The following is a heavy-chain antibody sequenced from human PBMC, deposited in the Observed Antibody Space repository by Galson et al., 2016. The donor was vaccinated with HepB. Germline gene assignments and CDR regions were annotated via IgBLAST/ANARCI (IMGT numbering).Heavy chain of an antibody. V-gene: IGHV4-61*01. D-gene: IGHD5-18*01. CDR2: IYYSGST. J-gene: IGHJ6*02. Sequence: ETLSLTCTVSGGSVSSGSYYWSWIRQPPGKGLEWIGNIYYSGSTNYNPSLKSRVTISVDTSKNQFSLKLNSVTAADTAVYYCARDGDTPWYYHSGMDVWGQGTTVTVSS. CDR1: GGSVSSGSYY. CDR3: ARDGDTPWYYHSGMDV.